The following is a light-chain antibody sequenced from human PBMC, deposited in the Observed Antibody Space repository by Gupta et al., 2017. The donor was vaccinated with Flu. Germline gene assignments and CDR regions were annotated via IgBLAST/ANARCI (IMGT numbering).Light chain of an antibody. J-gene: IGKJ1*01. CDR2: AAS. V-gene: IGKV1-39*01. CDR3: QQSDSTPWT. Sequence: PSSLSASVGDRVTITCRASQSISSYLNWYQQKPGKAPKLLIYAASSLQSGVPSRFSGSGSGTDFTLTISSLHPEDFATYYCQQSDSTPWTFGQGTKLEIK. CDR1: QSISSY.